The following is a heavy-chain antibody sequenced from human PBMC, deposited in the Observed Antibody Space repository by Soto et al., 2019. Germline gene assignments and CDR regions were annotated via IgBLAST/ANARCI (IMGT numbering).Heavy chain of an antibody. Sequence: GGSLRLSCAASGFTFSNAWMSWVRQAPGKGLEWVGRIKSKTDGGTTDYAAPVKGRFTISRDDSKNTLYLQMNSLKTEDTAVYYCTTDGGVYGYGSYGMDVWGQGTTVTVSS. CDR3: TTDGGVYGYGSYGMDV. CDR2: IKSKTDGGTT. V-gene: IGHV3-15*01. D-gene: IGHD5-18*01. J-gene: IGHJ6*02. CDR1: GFTFSNAW.